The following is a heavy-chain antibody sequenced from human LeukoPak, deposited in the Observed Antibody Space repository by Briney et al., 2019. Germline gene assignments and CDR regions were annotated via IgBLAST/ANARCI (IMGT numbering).Heavy chain of an antibody. J-gene: IGHJ6*03. V-gene: IGHV4-38-2*02. D-gene: IGHD2-15*01. CDR2: IYHSGRT. CDR1: GYSLSSGYY. CDR3: ALELYCSGGSCYTGDYYYYMDV. Sequence: SETLSLTCTVSGYSLSSGYYWGWIRPPPGKGLEWIGSIYHSGRTYYNPSLKSRVTISVDTSNNQFSLRLSSVTAADTAVYYCALELYCSGGSCYTGDYYYYMDVWGKGTTVTVSS.